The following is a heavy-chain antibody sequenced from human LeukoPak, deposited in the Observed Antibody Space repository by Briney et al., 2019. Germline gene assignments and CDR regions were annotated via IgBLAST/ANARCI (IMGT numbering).Heavy chain of an antibody. CDR3: AKRGYYHDSSAYFYFDY. CDR1: GFTFSDYA. V-gene: IGHV3-23*01. J-gene: IGHJ4*02. D-gene: IGHD3-22*01. Sequence: GGSLRLSCAASGFTFSDYAMNWVRQAPGKGLEWVSAISGSAGNTYYADSAKGRFTISRDNSKNTLYLQMNSLRADDTAVYYCAKRGYYHDSSAYFYFDYWGQGTLVTVSS. CDR2: ISGSAGNT.